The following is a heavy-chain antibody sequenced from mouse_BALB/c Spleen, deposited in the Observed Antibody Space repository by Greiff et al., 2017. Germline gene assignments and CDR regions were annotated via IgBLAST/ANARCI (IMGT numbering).Heavy chain of an antibody. CDR3: ARSEGYYYGSSGGYYAMDY. D-gene: IGHD1-1*01. Sequence: EVNVVESGGGLVLPGGSRKLSCAASGFTFSSFGMHWVRQAPEKGLEWVAYISSGSSTIYYADTVKGRFTISRDNPKNTLFLQMTSLRSEDTAMYYCARSEGYYYGSSGGYYAMDYWGQGTSVTVSS. CDR1: GFTFSSFG. V-gene: IGHV5-17*02. CDR2: ISSGSSTI. J-gene: IGHJ4*01.